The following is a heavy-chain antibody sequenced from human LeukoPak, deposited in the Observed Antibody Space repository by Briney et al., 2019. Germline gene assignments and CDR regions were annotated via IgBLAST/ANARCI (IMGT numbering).Heavy chain of an antibody. CDR2: IYYSGST. Sequence: SETLSLTCTVSGGSISSSSYYWGWIRQPPGKGLEWIGSIYYSGSTYYNPSLKSRVTISVDTSKNQFSLKLSSVTAADTAVYYCARRRYCSSTSCYGGFDPWGQGTLVTVSS. CDR1: GGSISSSSYY. CDR3: ARRRYCSSTSCYGGFDP. D-gene: IGHD2-2*01. J-gene: IGHJ5*02. V-gene: IGHV4-39*01.